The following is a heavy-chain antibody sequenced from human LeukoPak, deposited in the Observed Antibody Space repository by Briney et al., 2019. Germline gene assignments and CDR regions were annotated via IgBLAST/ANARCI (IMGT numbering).Heavy chain of an antibody. V-gene: IGHV3-30*18. Sequence: PGGSLRLSCAASGFTFSSYGMHWVRQAPGKGLEWVAVISYDGSNKYYADSVKGRFTISRDNSKNTLYLQMNSLRAEDTAVYYRAKSHGYYYYGMDVWGQGTTVTVSS. D-gene: IGHD2-8*01. CDR3: AKSHGYYYYGMDV. CDR1: GFTFSSYG. J-gene: IGHJ6*02. CDR2: ISYDGSNK.